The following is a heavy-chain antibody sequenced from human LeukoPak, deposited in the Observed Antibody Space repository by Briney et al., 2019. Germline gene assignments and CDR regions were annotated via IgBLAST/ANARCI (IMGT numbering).Heavy chain of an antibody. CDR2: INHSGST. D-gene: IGHD3-3*01. CDR1: GGSFSGYY. Sequence: SETLSLTCAVYGGSFSGYYWSWIRQPPGKGLEWIGEINHSGSTNYNPSLKSQVTISVDTSKNQFSLKLSSVTAADTAVYYCATASHYDFWSGYNAFDIWGQGTMVTVSP. J-gene: IGHJ3*02. CDR3: ATASHYDFWSGYNAFDI. V-gene: IGHV4-34*01.